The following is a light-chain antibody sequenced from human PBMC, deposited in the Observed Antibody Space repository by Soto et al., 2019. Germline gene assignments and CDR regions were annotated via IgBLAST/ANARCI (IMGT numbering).Light chain of an antibody. J-gene: IGKJ4*01. CDR1: QSLLHSNGYNY. CDR3: MQALQNPLT. CDR2: LGS. V-gene: IGKV2-28*01. Sequence: DIVMTQSPLSLPVTPGEPASISCRSSQSLLHSNGYNYLDWYLQKPGQSPQLLIYLGSNRASGVPDRFSVSGSGTDFTLKISRVEAEDVGIYYRMQALQNPLTFGGGTKVDIK.